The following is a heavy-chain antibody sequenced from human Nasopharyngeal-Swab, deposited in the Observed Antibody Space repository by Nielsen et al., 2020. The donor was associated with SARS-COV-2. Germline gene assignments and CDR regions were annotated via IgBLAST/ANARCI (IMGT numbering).Heavy chain of an antibody. CDR1: GGTFSSYG. CDR3: AREVGYSGSYFDY. D-gene: IGHD1-26*01. V-gene: IGHV1-69*04. J-gene: IGHJ4*02. CDR2: IIPILGIT. Sequence: SVKVSCKASGGTFSSYGISWVRQAPGQGLEWMGRIIPILGITNYPRKFQGRVTITADKSTGTAYMELSSLRSEDTAVYYCAREVGYSGSYFDYWGQGTLVTVSS.